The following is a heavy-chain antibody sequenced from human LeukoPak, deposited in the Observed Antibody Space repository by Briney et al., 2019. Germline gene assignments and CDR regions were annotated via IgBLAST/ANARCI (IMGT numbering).Heavy chain of an antibody. J-gene: IGHJ4*02. Sequence: GGSLRLSCAASEFSVGSNYMTWVRQAPGKGLEWVSLIYSGGSTYYADSVKGRFTVSRDNSKNSFFLQMKSLTAADTAVYYCAKDRSIGTYYTFDQWGQGTLVTVSS. CDR3: AKDRSIGTYYTFDQ. CDR1: EFSVGSNY. D-gene: IGHD1-26*01. V-gene: IGHV3-53*01. CDR2: IYSGGST.